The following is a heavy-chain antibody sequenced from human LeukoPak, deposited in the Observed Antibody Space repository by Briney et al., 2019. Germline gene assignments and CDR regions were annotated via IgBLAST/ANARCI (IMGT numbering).Heavy chain of an antibody. CDR1: GFTVSSNF. J-gene: IGHJ4*02. V-gene: IGHV3-53*01. Sequence: PGGSLRLSCAASGFTVSSNFLSWVRQAPGKGLEWVSLIYSGGRTDYTDSVKGRFTISRDNSKNTLYLQMNSLRAEDTAVYYCARRAGGYSHPYDYWGQGTLVTVSS. D-gene: IGHD4-23*01. CDR3: ARRAGGYSHPYDY. CDR2: IYSGGRT.